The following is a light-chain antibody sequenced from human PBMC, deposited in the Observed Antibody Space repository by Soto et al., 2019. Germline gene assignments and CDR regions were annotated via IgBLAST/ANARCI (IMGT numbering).Light chain of an antibody. CDR3: HHFGSSSAT. CDR1: QSVGSNY. V-gene: IGKV3-20*01. J-gene: IGKJ5*01. CDR2: GAS. Sequence: VLTQSPGTLSLSPGERATLSCRASQSVGSNYIAWYQQKPGQAPRLLIYGASSRATGIVDRFSGGGSGTDFTLTISRLEPEDSAVYYCHHFGSSSATSGQGTRLEIK.